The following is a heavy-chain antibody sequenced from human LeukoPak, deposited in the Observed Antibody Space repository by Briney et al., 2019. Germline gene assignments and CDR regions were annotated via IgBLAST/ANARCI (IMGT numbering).Heavy chain of an antibody. V-gene: IGHV3-15*01. J-gene: IGHJ4*02. Sequence: GGSLRLSCAPSGFTLSNAWMSWVRQAPGKGREWVGGIKSKTDSGTTDYAAHVKGRFTISKDNTKHTLYLQMNRLKTEDIAVYYCTTCSVWDYWGQGTLVTVSS. CDR1: GFTLSNAW. CDR2: IKSKTDSGTT. D-gene: IGHD2-15*01. CDR3: TTCSVWDY.